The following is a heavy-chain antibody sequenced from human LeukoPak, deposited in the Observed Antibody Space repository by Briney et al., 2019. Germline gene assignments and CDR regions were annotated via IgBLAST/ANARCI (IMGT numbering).Heavy chain of an antibody. CDR1: GYTFTGYS. CDR3: ASTGGYCSSTSCTKDYYYYYMDV. D-gene: IGHD2-2*01. J-gene: IGHJ6*03. V-gene: IGHV1-2*02. Sequence: ASVKVSCKASGYTFTGYSMHWVRQAPGQGLERMGWINPNSGGANYAQKFQGRVTMTRDTSISTAYMELSRLRSDDTAVYYCASTGGYCSSTSCTKDYYYYYMDVWGKGTTVTVSS. CDR2: INPNSGGA.